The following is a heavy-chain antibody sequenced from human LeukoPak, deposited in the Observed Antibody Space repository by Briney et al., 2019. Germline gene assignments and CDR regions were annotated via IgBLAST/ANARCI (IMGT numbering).Heavy chain of an antibody. V-gene: IGHV3-30*02. CDR2: IRYDGSNK. D-gene: IGHD3-22*01. Sequence: PGGSLRLSCAASGFTFSSYGMHWVRQAPGKGLEWVAFIRYDGSNKCYADSVKGRFTISRDNSKNTLYLQMNSLRAEDTAVYYCAKGDDSSGYYYGDAFDIWGQGTMVTVSS. J-gene: IGHJ3*02. CDR1: GFTFSSYG. CDR3: AKGDDSSGYYYGDAFDI.